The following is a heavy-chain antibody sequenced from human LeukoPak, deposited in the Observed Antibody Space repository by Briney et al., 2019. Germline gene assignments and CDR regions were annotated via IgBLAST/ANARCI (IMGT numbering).Heavy chain of an antibody. CDR3: ARKFRDAFDI. J-gene: IGHJ3*02. CDR2: IYYSGST. V-gene: IGHV4-59*01. Sequence: SETLSLTCTVSGDSISSYYWSWIRQPPGKGLEWIGYIYYSGSTNSNPSLKSRVTISVDTSKNQFPLKLRSVTAADTAVYYCARKFRDAFDIWGQGTMVTVSS. CDR1: GDSISSYY.